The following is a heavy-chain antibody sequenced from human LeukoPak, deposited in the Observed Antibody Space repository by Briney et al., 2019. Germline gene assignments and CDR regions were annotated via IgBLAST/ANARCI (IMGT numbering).Heavy chain of an antibody. V-gene: IGHV3-30*02. CDR1: GFTFSSYG. D-gene: IGHD6-13*01. CDR3: AKTYSSSWDYYYYYMDV. Sequence: GGSLRLSCAASGFTFSSYGMHWVRQAPGKGLEGVAFIRYDGSNKYYADSVKGRFTISRDNSKNTLYLQMNSLRAEDTAVYYCAKTYSSSWDYYYYYMDVWGKGTTVTVSS. CDR2: IRYDGSNK. J-gene: IGHJ6*03.